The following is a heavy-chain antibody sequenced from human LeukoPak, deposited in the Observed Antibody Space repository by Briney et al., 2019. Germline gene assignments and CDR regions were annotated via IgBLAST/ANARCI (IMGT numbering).Heavy chain of an antibody. CDR3: ARGPRLYYYDSSGYYYY. Sequence: SSETLSLTCAVYGGSFSGYYWSWIRQPPGKGLEWIGEINHSGSTSYNPSLKSRVTISVDASKNQFSLKLSSVTAADTAVYFCARGPRLYYYDSSGYYYYWGQGTLVTVSS. D-gene: IGHD3-22*01. J-gene: IGHJ4*02. V-gene: IGHV4-34*01. CDR2: INHSGST. CDR1: GGSFSGYY.